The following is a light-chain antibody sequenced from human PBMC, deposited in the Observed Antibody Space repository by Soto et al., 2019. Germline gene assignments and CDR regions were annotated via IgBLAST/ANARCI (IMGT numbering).Light chain of an antibody. CDR3: QQYNDWPLT. V-gene: IGKV3-15*01. CDR1: QSVSSN. CDR2: GAF. Sequence: EIGLKQSPGTLSLSPGERATLSCRASQSVSSNLAWYQQKPGQAPSLLIYGAFTRATGIPARFSGTGSGTEFTLTISSLQSEDFALYYCQQYNDWPLTFGQGTKVDIK. J-gene: IGKJ1*01.